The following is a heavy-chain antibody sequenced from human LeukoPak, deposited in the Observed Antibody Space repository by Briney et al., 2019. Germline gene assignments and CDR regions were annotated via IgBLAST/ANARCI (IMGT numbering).Heavy chain of an antibody. CDR3: AKHLSPAIAVAGSADY. J-gene: IGHJ4*02. D-gene: IGHD6-19*01. CDR2: INSDGSST. CDR1: GFTFSSYW. V-gene: IGHV3-74*01. Sequence: GGSLRLSCAASGFTFSSYWMHWVRQAPGKGLVWVSRINSDGSSTSYADSVKGRFTISRDNAKNTLYLQMNSLRAEDTAIYYCAKHLSPAIAVAGSADYWGQGTLVPVSS.